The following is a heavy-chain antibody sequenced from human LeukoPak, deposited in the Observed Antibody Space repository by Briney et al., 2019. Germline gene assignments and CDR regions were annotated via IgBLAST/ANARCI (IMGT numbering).Heavy chain of an antibody. CDR1: GFTFSTYG. CDR3: AKRYYDFPLDY. Sequence: GGSLRLSCAASGFTFSTYGMHWVRQAPGKGLEWVAVMWYDGSNEYYPDSVRGRFTISRDNSKNTLYLQINNPRVEDTAVYYCAKRYYDFPLDYWGQGTLVTVSS. D-gene: IGHD3-3*01. V-gene: IGHV3-33*06. CDR2: MWYDGSNE. J-gene: IGHJ4*02.